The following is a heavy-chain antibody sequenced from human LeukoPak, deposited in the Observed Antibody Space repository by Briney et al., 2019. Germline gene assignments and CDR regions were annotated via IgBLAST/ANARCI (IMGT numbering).Heavy chain of an antibody. D-gene: IGHD1-26*01. CDR3: ARDPPVVGATPFDY. Sequence: GGSLRLSCAASGFTFSSYSMNWVRQAPGKGLEWVSSISSSSSYIYYADSVKGRFTISRDNAKNSLHLQMNSLRAEDTAVYYCARDPPVVGATPFDYWGQGTLVTVSS. J-gene: IGHJ4*02. V-gene: IGHV3-21*01. CDR1: GFTFSSYS. CDR2: ISSSSSYI.